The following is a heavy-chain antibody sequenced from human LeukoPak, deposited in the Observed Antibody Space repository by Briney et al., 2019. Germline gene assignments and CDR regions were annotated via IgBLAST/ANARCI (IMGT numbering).Heavy chain of an antibody. CDR1: GGSISGYY. V-gene: IGHV4-4*09. Sequence: SETLSLTCSVSGGSISGYYWSWVRQPPGKGLEWIGYIYTSGSTNYNPSLKSRVTISVDTSKNQFSLKLSSVTAADTAVYYCATTTTIASWFDPWGQGTLVTVSS. D-gene: IGHD2-21*01. CDR2: IYTSGST. CDR3: ATTTTIASWFDP. J-gene: IGHJ5*02.